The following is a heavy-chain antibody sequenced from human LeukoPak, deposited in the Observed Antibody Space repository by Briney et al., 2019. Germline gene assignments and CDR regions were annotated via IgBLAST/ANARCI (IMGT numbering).Heavy chain of an antibody. CDR3: ARDLYSSSWYPYYFDY. D-gene: IGHD6-13*01. CDR1: GGSISSGSYY. CDR2: IYTSGST. Sequence: SQTLSLTCTVSGGSISSGSYYWSWIRQPAGKGLEWIGRIYTSGSTNYNPSLKSRVTISVDTSKNQFSLKLSSVTAADTAVYYCARDLYSSSWYPYYFDYWGQGTLVTVSS. V-gene: IGHV4-61*02. J-gene: IGHJ4*02.